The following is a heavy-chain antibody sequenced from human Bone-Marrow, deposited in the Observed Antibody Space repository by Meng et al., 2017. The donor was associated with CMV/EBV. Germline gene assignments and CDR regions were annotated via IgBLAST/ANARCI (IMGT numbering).Heavy chain of an antibody. J-gene: IGHJ4*02. Sequence: QSQLQQPGPGLVKPPQPPSPTCAITGDSAPSKAAAWNWIRQSPSRGLEWLGRTYYRSKWYNDYAVSVKSRITINPDTSKNQFSLQLNSVTPEDTAVYYCARVEQLIFDYWGQGTLVTVSS. CDR2: TYYRSKWYN. CDR1: GDSAPSKAAA. CDR3: ARVEQLIFDY. V-gene: IGHV6-1*01. D-gene: IGHD6-6*01.